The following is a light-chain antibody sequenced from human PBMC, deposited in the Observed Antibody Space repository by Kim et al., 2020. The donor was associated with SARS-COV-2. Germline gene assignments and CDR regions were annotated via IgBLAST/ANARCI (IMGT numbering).Light chain of an antibody. V-gene: IGLV1-47*01. CDR1: SSNIGSNY. CDR3: AAWDDSLSGWV. J-gene: IGLJ3*02. CDR2: RNN. Sequence: ELTQPPSASGTPGQRVTISCSGSSSNIGSNYVYWHQQLPGTAPKLLIYRNNQRPSGVPDRFSRSKSGTSASLAISGLRSEDEADYYCAAWDDSLSGWVFGGGTQLTVL.